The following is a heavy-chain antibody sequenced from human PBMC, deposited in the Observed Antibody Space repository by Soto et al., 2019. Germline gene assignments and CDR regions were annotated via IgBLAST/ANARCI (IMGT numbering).Heavy chain of an antibody. CDR3: ARVDEIAARYDAFDI. Sequence: QVQLQESGPGLVKPSQTLSLTCTVSGGSISSGGYYWSWIRQHPGKGLEWIGYTYYSGSTYYNPSLKSRVTISVDTSKNQFSLKLSSVTAADTAVYYCARVDEIAARYDAFDIWGQGTMVTVSS. D-gene: IGHD6-6*01. V-gene: IGHV4-31*03. J-gene: IGHJ3*02. CDR1: GGSISSGGYY. CDR2: TYYSGST.